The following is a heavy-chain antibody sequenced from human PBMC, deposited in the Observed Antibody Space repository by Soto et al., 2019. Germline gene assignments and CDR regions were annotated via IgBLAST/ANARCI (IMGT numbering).Heavy chain of an antibody. Sequence: PGASLRLSCAASGFTFSTYPMTWVRQAPGKGLEWVSSIHGSGETTYYAESVKGRFIISRDNSKNTLYLQMDSLTADDRAVYFCARRSSGSYYAAFDVCGQWTMVTVSS. CDR3: ARRSSGSYYAAFDV. D-gene: IGHD1-26*01. CDR2: IHGSGETT. J-gene: IGHJ3*01. V-gene: IGHV3-23*01. CDR1: GFTFSTYP.